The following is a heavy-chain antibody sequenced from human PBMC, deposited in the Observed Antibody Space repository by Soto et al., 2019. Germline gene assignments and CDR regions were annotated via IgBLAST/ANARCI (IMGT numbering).Heavy chain of an antibody. Sequence: QVQLQQWGAGLLKPSETLSLTCAVYGGSFSGYYWSWIRQPPGKGLEWIGEINLSGSTNYNPSLKSRVTISVDTSKNQFSLKLSSVTAADTAVYYCARAPTSDYWGQGTLVTVSS. CDR1: GGSFSGYY. CDR3: ARAPTSDY. V-gene: IGHV4-34*01. J-gene: IGHJ4*02. CDR2: INLSGST.